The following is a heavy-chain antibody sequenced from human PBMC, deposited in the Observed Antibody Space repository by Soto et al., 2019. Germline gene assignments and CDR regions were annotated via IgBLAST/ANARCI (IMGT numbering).Heavy chain of an antibody. CDR1: GFTFSSYG. CDR3: ARDYGRFMITPDAFDI. Sequence: GGSLRLSCAASGFTFSSYGMHWVRQAPGKGLEWVAVIWYDGSNKYYADSVKGRFTISRDNSKNTLYLQMNSLRAEDTAVYYCARDYGRFMITPDAFDIWGQGTMVTVS. CDR2: IWYDGSNK. D-gene: IGHD3-16*01. J-gene: IGHJ3*02. V-gene: IGHV3-33*01.